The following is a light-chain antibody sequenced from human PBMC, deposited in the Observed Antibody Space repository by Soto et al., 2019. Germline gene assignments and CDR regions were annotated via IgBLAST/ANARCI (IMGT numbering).Light chain of an antibody. Sequence: DIQLTQSPSFLSASVGDRVTITCRASQGISTYLAWYQQKPGKAPNLLIYVASTLQSGVPSRFSGSGSGTDFSFTISSLQLEDLETYYCQQLFSFPPNFGQGKRLQIK. V-gene: IGKV1-9*01. CDR2: VAS. J-gene: IGKJ5*01. CDR1: QGISTY. CDR3: QQLFSFPPN.